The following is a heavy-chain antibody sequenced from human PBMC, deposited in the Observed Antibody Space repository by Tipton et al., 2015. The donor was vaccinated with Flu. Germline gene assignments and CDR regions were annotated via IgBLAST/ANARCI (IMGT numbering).Heavy chain of an antibody. D-gene: IGHD5-12*01. CDR3: ARVGYTPADAFDI. Sequence: TLSLTCTVSGYSISSGYYWGWIRQPPGKGLEWIGSIYHSGSTYYNPSLKSRVTISVDTSKNQFSLKLSSVTAADTAVYYCARVGYTPADAFDIWGQGTMVTVSS. J-gene: IGHJ3*02. CDR2: IYHSGST. CDR1: GYSISSGYY. V-gene: IGHV4-38-2*02.